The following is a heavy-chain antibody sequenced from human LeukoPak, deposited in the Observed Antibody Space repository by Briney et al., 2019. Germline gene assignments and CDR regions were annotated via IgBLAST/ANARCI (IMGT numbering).Heavy chain of an antibody. V-gene: IGHV4-34*01. CDR3: ARGLGVTNYYYYGMDV. CDR2: INHSGST. J-gene: IGHJ6*02. CDR1: GGSFSGYY. D-gene: IGHD4-17*01. Sequence: SETLSLTCAVYGGSFSGYYWSWIRQPPGKGLERIGEINHSGSTNYNPSLKSRVTISVDTSKNQFSLKLSSVTAADTAVYYCARGLGVTNYYYYGMDVWGQGTTVTVSS.